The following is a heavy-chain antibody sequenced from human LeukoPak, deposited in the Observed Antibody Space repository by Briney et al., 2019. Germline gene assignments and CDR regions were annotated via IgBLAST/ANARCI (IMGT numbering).Heavy chain of an antibody. CDR2: ISSSGSTI. V-gene: IGHV3-11*04. CDR1: GFTFSDYY. CDR3: AREARGCSSTSCLYCSGGSCYSDGAFDI. J-gene: IGHJ3*02. Sequence: GGSLRLSCAASGFTFSDYYMSWIRQAPGKGLEWVSYISSSGSTIYYADSVKGRFTISRDNAKNSLYLQMNSLRAEDTAVYYCAREARGCSSTSCLYCSGGSCYSDGAFDIWGQGTMVTVSS. D-gene: IGHD2-15*01.